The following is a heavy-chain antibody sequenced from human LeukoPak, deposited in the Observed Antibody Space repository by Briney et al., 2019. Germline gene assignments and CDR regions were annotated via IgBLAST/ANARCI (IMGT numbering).Heavy chain of an antibody. CDR2: ISAYNGNT. V-gene: IGHV1-18*01. D-gene: IGHD3-9*01. CDR1: GYTFTSYG. J-gene: IGHJ6*02. Sequence: ASVKVSCKASGYTFTSYGISWVRQAPGQGLEWMGWISAYNGNTNYAQKLQGRVTMTTDTSTSTAYMELRSLRSDDTAVYCCARGFHILTGYYPIYYYYGMDVWGQGTTVTVSS. CDR3: ARGFHILTGYYPIYYYYGMDV.